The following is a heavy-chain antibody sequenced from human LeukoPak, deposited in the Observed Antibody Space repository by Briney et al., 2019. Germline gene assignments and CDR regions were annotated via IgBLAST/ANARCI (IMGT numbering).Heavy chain of an antibody. CDR3: ATLHDPPPVYHYHYHGMDV. Sequence: GASVKVSCKVSGFSLSDLSMNWVRQAPGKGLEWMGGFDPEDGVLFYAQKFQGRLTMTGDTSTDTVYMELSSLTSEDTAVYYCATLHDPPPVYHYHYHGMDVWGQGTTVIVSS. V-gene: IGHV1-24*01. CDR1: GFSLSDLS. D-gene: IGHD1-1*01. CDR2: FDPEDGVL. J-gene: IGHJ6*02.